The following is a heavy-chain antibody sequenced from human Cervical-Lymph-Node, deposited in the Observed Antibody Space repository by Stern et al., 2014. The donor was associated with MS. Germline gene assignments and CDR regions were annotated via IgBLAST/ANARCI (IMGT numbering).Heavy chain of an antibody. CDR1: GGAVSSGDRY. CDR3: ARVTEFLRFFYPDY. CDR2: ISYSGKT. Sequence: QMQLVESGPGLVKPSQTLSLTCTVSGGAVSSGDRYWSWIRQHPETGLEWIGYISYSGKTYYNPSLGSRATTSMDRSKNQFSLKLRSVTAADTAVYYCARVTEFLRFFYPDYWGQGIRVTVSS. J-gene: IGHJ4*02. D-gene: IGHD3-3*01. V-gene: IGHV4-31*03.